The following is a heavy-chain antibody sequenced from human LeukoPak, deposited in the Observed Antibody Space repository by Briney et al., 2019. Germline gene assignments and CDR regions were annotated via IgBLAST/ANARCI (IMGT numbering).Heavy chain of an antibody. CDR3: AKTGLRYSAFDY. J-gene: IGHJ4*02. CDR2: ISGSGGST. Sequence: GASLRLSCAASGFTFSSYAVSWVRQAPGKGLEWVSAISGSGGSTYYADSVKGRFTISRDNSKNTLYLQMNSLRAEDTAVYYCAKTGLRYSAFDYWGQGTLVTVSS. D-gene: IGHD3-9*01. V-gene: IGHV3-23*01. CDR1: GFTFSSYA.